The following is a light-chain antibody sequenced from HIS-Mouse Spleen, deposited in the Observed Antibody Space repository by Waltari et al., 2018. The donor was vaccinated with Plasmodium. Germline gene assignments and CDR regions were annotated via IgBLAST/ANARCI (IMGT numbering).Light chain of an antibody. V-gene: IGKV1-8*01. CDR1: QGISSY. CDR2: AAS. Sequence: AIRMTQSPSSFSASTGDRVTITCRASQGISSYLAWYQQKPVKAPKLLVYAASTLQSGVPSRFSGSGSGTDFTLTISCLQSEEFATYYCQQYYSYPLTFGGGTKVEIK. J-gene: IGKJ4*01. CDR3: QQYYSYPLT.